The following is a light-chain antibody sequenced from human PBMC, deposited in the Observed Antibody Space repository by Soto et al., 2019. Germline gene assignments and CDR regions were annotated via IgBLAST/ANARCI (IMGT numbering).Light chain of an antibody. V-gene: IGKV3-15*01. Sequence: DIILTQSPATVSVSPGERATLSCRASRSVSTNLAWYQHKHGQAPRLLIYGASTRVTDIPPRFSGSGSGTEFTLTINYLKSEDSGDYYCQQYEKTVPPVTFGGGTKVEI. J-gene: IGKJ4*01. CDR2: GAS. CDR1: RSVSTN. CDR3: QQYEKTVPPVT.